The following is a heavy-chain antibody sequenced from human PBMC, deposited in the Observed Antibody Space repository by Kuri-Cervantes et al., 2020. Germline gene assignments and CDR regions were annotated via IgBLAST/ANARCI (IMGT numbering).Heavy chain of an antibody. CDR1: VFTFTRSA. V-gene: IGHV1-58*02. CDR3: ARSIVATTCGFDY. Sequence: SVKVSCKPSVFTFTRSAMLWVRQARRQRLEWIGWVVVGSGNTNYAQKFQERVTITRDMSTSTAYMELSSLRSEDTAVYYCARSIVATTCGFDYWAQGTLVTVSS. CDR2: VVVGSGNT. J-gene: IGHJ4*02. D-gene: IGHD5-12*01.